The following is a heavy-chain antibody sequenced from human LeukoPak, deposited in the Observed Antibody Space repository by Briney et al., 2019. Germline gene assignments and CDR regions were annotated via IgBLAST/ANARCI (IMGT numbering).Heavy chain of an antibody. D-gene: IGHD3-10*01. CDR3: AKDNTYYYASGSYYFYFDY. CDR1: GFTFSSYA. CDR2: ISGSGGST. J-gene: IGHJ4*02. Sequence: GGSLRLSCAASGFTFSSYAMSWVRQAPGKGLEWVSAISGSGGSTYYADSVKGRFTISGDNSKNTLYLQMDSLRAEDTAVYYCAKDNTYYYASGSYYFYFDYWGQGTLVTVSS. V-gene: IGHV3-23*01.